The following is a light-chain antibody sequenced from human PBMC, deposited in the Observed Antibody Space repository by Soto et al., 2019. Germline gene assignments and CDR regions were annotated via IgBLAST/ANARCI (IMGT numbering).Light chain of an antibody. Sequence: IQLTQSPSSLSASVGDRVTVTCRASQDINKFLAWFQQKPGKAPNLLIFSASTLQSGVPSRFSGSGSGTEFTLTISSLQPDDFATYYCQHYNSYSEAFGQGTKVELK. CDR3: QHYNSYSEA. J-gene: IGKJ1*01. CDR2: SAS. V-gene: IGKV1-16*01. CDR1: QDINKF.